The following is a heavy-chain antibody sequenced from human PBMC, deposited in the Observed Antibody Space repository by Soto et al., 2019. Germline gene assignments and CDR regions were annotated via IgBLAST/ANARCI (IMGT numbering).Heavy chain of an antibody. V-gene: IGHV3-66*01. CDR2: AYPDGAT. D-gene: IGHD3-22*01. CDR3: ARDNWYYDISPYGMNV. J-gene: IGHJ6*02. Sequence: ESGGGLVQPGGSLRLACAASGFIVNINYMTWVRQAPGKGLEWVSVAYPDGATYYTDSVKGRFTISRDHSKNTLYLQMKNVRAEDAAVYYCARDNWYYDISPYGMNVWGQGTTVTVSS. CDR1: GFIVNINY.